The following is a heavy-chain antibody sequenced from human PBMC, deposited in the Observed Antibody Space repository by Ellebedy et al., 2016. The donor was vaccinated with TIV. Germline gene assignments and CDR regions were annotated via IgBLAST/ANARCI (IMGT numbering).Heavy chain of an antibody. V-gene: IGHV3-21*01. CDR3: AIPPGIVVY. CDR2: ISSVSSDL. Sequence: LSLPCAASGISFRRYIMNWVRPAPGKAPAWVSSISSVSSDLSYADSGTGRFTISRDNAKSSLYLQMHSRIAEDTAVYYCAIPPGIVVYWGQGSLVTVSS. CDR1: GISFRRYI. D-gene: IGHD3-22*01. J-gene: IGHJ4*02.